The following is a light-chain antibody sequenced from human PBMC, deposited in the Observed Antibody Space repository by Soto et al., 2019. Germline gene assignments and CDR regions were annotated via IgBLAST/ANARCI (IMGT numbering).Light chain of an antibody. Sequence: DIQMTQSPSTLSASVGDTVTVTCRASQSVSGWLAWYQQKPGKAPKLLVYDASTLQSGVASRFSGSGSGTEFTLTISSLQPDDFATYYCQHYNSYSEAFGQGTKVDIK. V-gene: IGKV1-5*01. CDR3: QHYNSYSEA. CDR1: QSVSGW. CDR2: DAS. J-gene: IGKJ1*01.